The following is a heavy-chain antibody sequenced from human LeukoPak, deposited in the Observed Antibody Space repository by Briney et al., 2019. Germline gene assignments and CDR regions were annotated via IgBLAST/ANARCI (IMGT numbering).Heavy chain of an antibody. J-gene: IGHJ4*02. D-gene: IGHD3-16*02. Sequence: QTLTLTCTFSGFSLSTSGMCVSWIRQPPGKALEWLARIDWDDDKYYSTSLKTRLTISKDTSKNQVVLTMTNMDPVDRATYYCARIPYDYVWGSYRFDYWGQGTLVTVSS. CDR2: IDWDDDK. CDR1: GFSLSTSGMC. V-gene: IGHV2-70*11. CDR3: ARIPYDYVWGSYRFDY.